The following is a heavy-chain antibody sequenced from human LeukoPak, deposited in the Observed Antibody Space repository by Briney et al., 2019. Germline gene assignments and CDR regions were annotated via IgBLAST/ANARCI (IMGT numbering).Heavy chain of an antibody. CDR2: IIPIFGTA. Sequence: ASVKVSCKASGGTFSSYAISWVRQAPGQGLEWMGGIIPIFGTANYAQKLQGRVTMTTDTSTSTAYMELRSLRSDDTAVYYCAREEHYYDSSGYYNPGFAYWGQGTLVTVSS. V-gene: IGHV1-69*05. J-gene: IGHJ4*02. CDR1: GGTFSSYA. D-gene: IGHD3-22*01. CDR3: AREEHYYDSSGYYNPGFAY.